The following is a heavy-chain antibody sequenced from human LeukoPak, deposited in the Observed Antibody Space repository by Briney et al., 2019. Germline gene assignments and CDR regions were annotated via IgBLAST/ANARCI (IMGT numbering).Heavy chain of an antibody. J-gene: IGHJ4*02. CDR3: ARDSGRYYGSGSYYF. V-gene: IGHV1-18*01. D-gene: IGHD3-10*01. CDR2: ISAYNGNT. Sequence: WASVKVSCKASGYTFTSYGISWVRQAPGQGLEWMGWISAYNGNTNYAQKLQGRVTMTTDTSTSTAYMELRSLRSDDTAVYYCARDSGRYYGSGSYYFWGQGTLVTVSS. CDR1: GYTFTSYG.